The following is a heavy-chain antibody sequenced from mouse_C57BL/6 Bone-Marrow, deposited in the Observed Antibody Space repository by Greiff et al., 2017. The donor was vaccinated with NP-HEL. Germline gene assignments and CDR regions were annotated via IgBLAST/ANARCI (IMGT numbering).Heavy chain of an antibody. D-gene: IGHD2-4*01. J-gene: IGHJ4*01. CDR3: ARAAYDYFYAMDY. CDR2: IGPSDSYT. Sequence: QVQLQQPGAELVKPGASVKLSCKASGYTFTSYWMQWVKQRPGQGLEWIGEIGPSDSYTNYNQTFKGKATLTVDTSSSPAYMQLSSLTSEDSVVYYCARAAYDYFYAMDYWGQGTSVTVSS. CDR1: GYTFTSYW. V-gene: IGHV1-50*01.